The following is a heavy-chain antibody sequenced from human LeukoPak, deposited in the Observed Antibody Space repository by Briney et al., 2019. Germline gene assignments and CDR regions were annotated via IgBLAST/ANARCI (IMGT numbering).Heavy chain of an antibody. CDR2: ISYDGSNK. D-gene: IGHD2-2*01. Sequence: PGRSLRLSCAASGFTFSSYAMHWVRQAPGKGLEWVAVISYDGSNKYYADSVKGRFTISRDNSKNTLYLQMNRLRAEDTAVYYCARGRNQLLLYYYGMDVWGQGTTVTVSS. J-gene: IGHJ6*02. CDR1: GFTFSSYA. V-gene: IGHV3-30-3*01. CDR3: ARGRNQLLLYYYGMDV.